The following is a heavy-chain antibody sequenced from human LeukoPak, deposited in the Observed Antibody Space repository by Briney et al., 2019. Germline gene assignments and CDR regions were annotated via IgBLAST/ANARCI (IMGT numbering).Heavy chain of an antibody. D-gene: IGHD1-14*01. Sequence: SETLSLTCTVSGXSVSSGSDYWSWIRQPPGKGLESIGYIYYSGSTNYNPSLKSRVTISVDTSKNQFSLKLSSVTAADTAVYYCARLEDTTYYFDYWGQGILVTVSS. V-gene: IGHV4-61*01. CDR2: IYYSGST. CDR3: ARLEDTTYYFDY. J-gene: IGHJ4*02. CDR1: GXSVSSGSDY.